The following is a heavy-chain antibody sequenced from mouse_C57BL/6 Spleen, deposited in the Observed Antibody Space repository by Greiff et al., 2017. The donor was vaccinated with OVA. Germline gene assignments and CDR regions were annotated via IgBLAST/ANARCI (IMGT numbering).Heavy chain of an antibody. V-gene: IGHV1-39*01. CDR2: INPNYGTT. CDR3: ARSTTVVARLGRGGNYYDY. J-gene: IGHJ2*01. CDR1: GYSFTDYN. Sequence: EVQLQQSGPELVKPGASVKISCKASGYSFTDYNMNWVKQSNGKSLEWIGVINPNYGTTSYNQKFKGKATLTVDQSSSTAYMQLNSLTSEDSAVYYCARSTTVVARLGRGGNYYDYWGQGTTLTVSS. D-gene: IGHD1-1*01.